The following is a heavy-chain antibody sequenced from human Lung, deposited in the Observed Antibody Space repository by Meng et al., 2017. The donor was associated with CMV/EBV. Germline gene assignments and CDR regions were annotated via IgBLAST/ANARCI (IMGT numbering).Heavy chain of an antibody. CDR1: GYTFTGYY. CDR3: ARGGWGRTYGPVDS. D-gene: IGHD3-10*01. Sequence: ASVKVSCKASGYTFTGYYIHWMRQAPGQGLEWMGWINPMNGDAKYAQKFQGRVTMTRDTSINTASVDVSNLRSDDTALYYCARGGWGRTYGPVDSWGQGTLVTFSS. CDR2: INPMNGDA. J-gene: IGHJ4*02. V-gene: IGHV1-2*02.